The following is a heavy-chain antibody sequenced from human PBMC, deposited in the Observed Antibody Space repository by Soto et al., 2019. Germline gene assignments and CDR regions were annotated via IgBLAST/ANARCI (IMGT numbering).Heavy chain of an antibody. CDR2: IIPIFGTA. Sequence: QVQLVQSGAEVKKPGSSVKVSCKASGGTFNSYAISWVRQAPGQGLECMGGIIPIFGTANYAQKFQGRVTITADESTSTAYMELSSLRSDDTAVYYCASIRAGYNLNSCYGVDVWGQGTTVTVSS. D-gene: IGHD5-12*01. J-gene: IGHJ6*02. CDR3: ASIRAGYNLNSCYGVDV. CDR1: GGTFNSYA. V-gene: IGHV1-69*12.